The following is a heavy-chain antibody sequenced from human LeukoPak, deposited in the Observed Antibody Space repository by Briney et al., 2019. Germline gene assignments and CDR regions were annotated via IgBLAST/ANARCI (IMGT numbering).Heavy chain of an antibody. D-gene: IGHD2-15*01. CDR2: ISSSSSTI. CDR3: ARGYCSGGSCSQTSYFDY. CDR1: GFTFSSYG. V-gene: IGHV3-48*04. J-gene: IGHJ4*02. Sequence: GGSLRLSCAASGFTFSSYGMHWVRQAPGKGLEWVSYISSSSSTIYYADSVKGRFTISRDNAKNSLYLQMNSLRAEDTAVYYCARGYCSGGSCSQTSYFDYWGQGTLVTVSS.